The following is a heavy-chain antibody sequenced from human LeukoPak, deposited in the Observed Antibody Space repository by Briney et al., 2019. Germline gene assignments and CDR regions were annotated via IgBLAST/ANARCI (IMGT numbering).Heavy chain of an antibody. D-gene: IGHD2-2*01. CDR2: INHSGST. J-gene: IGHJ3*02. V-gene: IGHV4-34*01. CDR3: ARGRRAYCSSTSCYFYAFDI. Sequence: SETLSLTCAVCGGSFSGYYWSWIRQPPGKGLEWIGEINHSGSTSYNPSLKSRVTISVDTSKNQFSLKLSSVTAADTAVYYCARGRRAYCSSTSCYFYAFDIWGQGTMVTVSS. CDR1: GGSFSGYY.